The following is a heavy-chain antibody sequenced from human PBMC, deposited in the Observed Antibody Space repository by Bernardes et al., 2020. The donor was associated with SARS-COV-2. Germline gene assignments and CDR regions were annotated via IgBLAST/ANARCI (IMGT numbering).Heavy chain of an antibody. D-gene: IGHD3-10*01. CDR1: GFTFSSYS. CDR2: ISSSSTTI. Sequence: GGSLRLSCAASGFTFSSYSMNWVRKAPGKGLEWVSYISSSSTTIYYADSVKGRFTISRDNAKNSLYLQMNSLRAEDTAVYYCARVSRVRIELFHYQREIDYWGQGTLVTVSS. CDR3: ARVSRVRIELFHYQREIDY. J-gene: IGHJ4*02. V-gene: IGHV3-48*01.